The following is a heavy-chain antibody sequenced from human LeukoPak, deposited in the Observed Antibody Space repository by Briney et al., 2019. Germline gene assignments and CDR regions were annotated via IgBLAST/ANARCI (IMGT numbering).Heavy chain of an antibody. V-gene: IGHV3-9*01. J-gene: IGHJ4*02. CDR3: AKDTVIIGTTGYFDY. CDR1: GFTFDDYA. D-gene: IGHD1-20*01. Sequence: PSGGSLRLSCAASGFTFDDYAMHWVRQAPGKGLGWVSGISWNSGSIGYADSVKGRFTISRDNAKNSLYLQMNSLRAEDTALYYCAKDTVIIGTTGYFDYWGQGTLVTVSS. CDR2: ISWNSGSI.